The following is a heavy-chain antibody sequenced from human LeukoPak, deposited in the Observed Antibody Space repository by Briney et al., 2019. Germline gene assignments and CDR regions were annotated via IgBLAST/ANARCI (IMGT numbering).Heavy chain of an antibody. Sequence: ASVKVSCKASGGTFSSYAISWVRQAPGQGLEWMGGIIPIFGTANYAQKFQGRVTITTDESTSTAYMELSSLRSEDTAVYNCARERARGGYFDWGYRGFDIWGQGTMVTVSS. CDR1: GGTFSSYA. J-gene: IGHJ3*02. V-gene: IGHV1-69*05. CDR3: ARERARGGYFDWGYRGFDI. CDR2: IIPIFGTA. D-gene: IGHD3-9*01.